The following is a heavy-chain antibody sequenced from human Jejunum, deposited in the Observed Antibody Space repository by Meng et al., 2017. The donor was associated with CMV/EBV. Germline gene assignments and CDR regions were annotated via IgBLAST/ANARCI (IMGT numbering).Heavy chain of an antibody. CDR2: TYYRSKWYN. CDR3: TRSTVAGGYTYFES. Sequence: DSVSSDSAAWNWVRQSPSRGLEWLGRTYYRSKWYNDSAVFVRSRITVNPDTSKNQFSLQLNSVTPEDTAVYHCTRSTVAGGYTYFESWGQGTLVTVSS. V-gene: IGHV6-1*01. J-gene: IGHJ4*02. CDR1: DSVSSDSAA. D-gene: IGHD6-19*01.